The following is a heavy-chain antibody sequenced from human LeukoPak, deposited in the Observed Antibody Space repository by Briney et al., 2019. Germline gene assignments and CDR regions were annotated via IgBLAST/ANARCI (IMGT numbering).Heavy chain of an antibody. J-gene: IGHJ5*02. Sequence: ASVKVSCKASEYTFTGYYIHWVRQAPGQGLEWMGWINPNTGGTNYAQKFQGRVTMTRDTSISTAYMDLSSLRSDDTAVYYCARARIAAAGNNWFDPWGQGTLVTVSS. D-gene: IGHD6-13*01. CDR2: INPNTGGT. CDR1: EYTFTGYY. CDR3: ARARIAAAGNNWFDP. V-gene: IGHV1-2*02.